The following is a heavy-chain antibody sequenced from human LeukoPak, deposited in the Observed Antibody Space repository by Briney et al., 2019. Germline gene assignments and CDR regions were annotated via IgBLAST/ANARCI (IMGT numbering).Heavy chain of an antibody. CDR1: GGSISSSSYF. V-gene: IGHV4-39*02. J-gene: IGHJ4*02. Sequence: PSETLSLTCTVSGGSISSSSYFWGWIRQPPGKGLEWIGNIYYSGSTYYNPSLKSRVTISVDTSNNQFSLRLTSVTAADTAVYYCARDGPSVYFDYWGQGTLVTVSS. CDR3: ARDGPSVYFDY. CDR2: IYYSGST.